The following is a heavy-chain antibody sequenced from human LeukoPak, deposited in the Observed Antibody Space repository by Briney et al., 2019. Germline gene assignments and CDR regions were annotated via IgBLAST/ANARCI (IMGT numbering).Heavy chain of an antibody. D-gene: IGHD5-18*01. CDR3: ARDLARGYSYGYNAFDI. CDR1: GYNFRSYG. CDR2: ITAGNGNT. Sequence: GASVKVSCKASGYNFRSYGIGWVRQAPRQGLEWMGWITAGNGNTNYAQKVQGRVTMTTDTSTSTTYMELRSLRSDDTAVYFCARDLARGYSYGYNAFDIWGKGTMVTVSS. J-gene: IGHJ3*02. V-gene: IGHV1-18*01.